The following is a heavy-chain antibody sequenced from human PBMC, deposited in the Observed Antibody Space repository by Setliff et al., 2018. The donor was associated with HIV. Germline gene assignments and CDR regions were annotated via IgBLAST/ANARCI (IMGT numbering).Heavy chain of an antibody. V-gene: IGHV1-2*02. D-gene: IGHD6-19*01. CDR2: INPNSGGT. Sequence: ASVKVSCKASGYTFIGYHMHWVRQAPGQGLEWMGWINPNSGGTKYAQKFQGRVTMTRDTSISTAYMEMSSLRSEDTAVYYCARGAWYTSGWYSSRYMDVWGKGTTVTVSS. CDR1: GYTFIGYH. CDR3: ARGAWYTSGWYSSRYMDV. J-gene: IGHJ6*03.